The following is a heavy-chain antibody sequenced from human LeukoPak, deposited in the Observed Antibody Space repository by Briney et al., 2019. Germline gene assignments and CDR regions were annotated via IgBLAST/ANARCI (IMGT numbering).Heavy chain of an antibody. CDR1: GFTFSSYS. CDR2: ISSSSYI. D-gene: IGHD5-18*01. J-gene: IGHJ6*03. Sequence: GGSLRLSCAASGFTFSSYSMNWVRQAPGKGLEWVSSISSSSYIYYADSVKGRFTISRDNAKNSLYLQMNSLRAEDTAVYYCARDRSTAMVNDYYYMDVWGKGTTVTISS. CDR3: ARDRSTAMVNDYYYMDV. V-gene: IGHV3-21*01.